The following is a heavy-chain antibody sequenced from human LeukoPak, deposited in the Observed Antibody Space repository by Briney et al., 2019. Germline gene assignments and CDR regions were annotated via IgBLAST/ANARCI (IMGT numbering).Heavy chain of an antibody. CDR2: IWYDGSNK. D-gene: IGHD3-10*01. V-gene: IGHV3-33*03. Sequence: PGGSLRVSCSASGLTFSSYGMHWVRQAPGKGLEWVAVIWYDGSNKYYADSVKGRFTISRDNSKNTLYLQMNSLRAEDTAVYYCARSEGAFDIWGQGTMVTVSS. J-gene: IGHJ3*02. CDR1: GLTFSSYG. CDR3: ARSEGAFDI.